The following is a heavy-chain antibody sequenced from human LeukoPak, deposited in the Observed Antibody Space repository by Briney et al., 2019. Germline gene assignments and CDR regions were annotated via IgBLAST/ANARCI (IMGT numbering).Heavy chain of an antibody. D-gene: IGHD3-22*01. V-gene: IGHV1-24*01. CDR3: ARGKGRITMIVVVSPYYYYMDV. CDR1: GYTLTELS. CDR2: FNPEDGEK. Sequence: GASVKVSCKVSGYTLTELSIHWVRQAPGKGLEWMGGFNPEDGEKIYVQKFQGRVTITADESTSTAYMELSSLRSEDTAVYYCARGKGRITMIVVVSPYYYYMDVWGKGTTVTVSS. J-gene: IGHJ6*03.